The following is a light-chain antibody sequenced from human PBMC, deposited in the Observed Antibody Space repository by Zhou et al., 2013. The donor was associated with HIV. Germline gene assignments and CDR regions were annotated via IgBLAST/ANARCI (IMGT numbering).Light chain of an antibody. Sequence: EIVLTQSPGTLSLSPGERATLSCRASQRVSSSYLAWYQQKPGQAPRLLIYGASSRATGIPDRFRGRGSGTDFTLTISRLEPEDFAVYYCQQYGSSPTFGGGTKVEIK. CDR1: QRVSSSY. CDR2: GAS. CDR3: QQYGSSPT. V-gene: IGKV3-20*01. J-gene: IGKJ4*01.